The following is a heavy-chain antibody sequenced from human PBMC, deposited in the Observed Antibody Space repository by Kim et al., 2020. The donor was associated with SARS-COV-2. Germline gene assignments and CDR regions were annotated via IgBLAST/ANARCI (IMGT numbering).Heavy chain of an antibody. V-gene: IGHV1-69*04. J-gene: IGHJ6*02. Sequence: KFQGRVTITADKSTSTAYMELSSLRSEDTAVYYCARDSETYSSTSWGMDVWGQGTTVTVSS. CDR3: ARDSETYSSTSWGMDV. D-gene: IGHD2-2*01.